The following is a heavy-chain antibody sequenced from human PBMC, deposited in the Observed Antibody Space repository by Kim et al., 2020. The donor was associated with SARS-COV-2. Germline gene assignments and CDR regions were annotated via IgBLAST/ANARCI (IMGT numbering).Heavy chain of an antibody. D-gene: IGHD3-10*01. V-gene: IGHV3-30*07. CDR3: ARDRIYYGSGTTIDY. Sequence: DSVKGRFTISRDNSKNTLYLTMNSLRAEDTAVYYCARDRIYYGSGTTIDYWGQGTLVTVSS. J-gene: IGHJ4*02.